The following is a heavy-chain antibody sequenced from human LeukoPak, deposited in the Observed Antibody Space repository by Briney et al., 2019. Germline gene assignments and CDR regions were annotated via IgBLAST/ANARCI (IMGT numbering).Heavy chain of an antibody. CDR2: IYSGGST. V-gene: IGHV3-53*01. Sequence: SGGSLRLSCAASGFTVSSNYMSWVRQAPGKGLEWVSVIYSGGSTNYADSVKGRFTISRDNSMNTLYLQMNSLRAEDTAVYYCARDDGMDVWGQGTTVTVSS. CDR3: ARDDGMDV. CDR1: GFTVSSNY. J-gene: IGHJ6*02.